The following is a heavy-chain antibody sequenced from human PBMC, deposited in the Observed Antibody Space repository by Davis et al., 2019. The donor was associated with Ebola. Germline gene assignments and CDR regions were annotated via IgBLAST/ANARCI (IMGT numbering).Heavy chain of an antibody. Sequence: SQTLSLTCAISGDSVSNEFAAWNWIRQSPSRGLEWLGRTYYRSKWYNDYAVSVKSRITINPDTSKNQFSLQLNSVTPEDTAVYYCARQNYYYYGMDVWGQGTTVTVSS. CDR3: ARQNYYYYGMDV. CDR2: TYYRSKWYN. CDR1: GDSVSNEFAA. V-gene: IGHV6-1*01. J-gene: IGHJ6*02.